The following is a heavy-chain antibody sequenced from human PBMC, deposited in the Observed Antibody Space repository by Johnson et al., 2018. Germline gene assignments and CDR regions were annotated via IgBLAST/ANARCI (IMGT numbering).Heavy chain of an antibody. CDR3: AGDGKAVAGTGGDYYYYGMDV. J-gene: IGHJ6*02. V-gene: IGHV4-59*01. CDR2: IYYSGST. D-gene: IGHD6-19*01. CDR1: GGSISSYY. Sequence: QVQLQESGPGLVKPSETLSLTCTVSGGSISSYYWSWIRQPPGKGLEWIGYIYYSGSTNYNPSLKSRVTISVATSKNQFSLKLSSVTAADAAVYSCAGDGKAVAGTGGDYYYYGMDVWGQGTTVTVSS.